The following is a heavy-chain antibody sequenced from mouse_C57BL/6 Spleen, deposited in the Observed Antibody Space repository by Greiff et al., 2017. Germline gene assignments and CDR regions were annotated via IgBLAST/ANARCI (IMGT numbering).Heavy chain of an antibody. V-gene: IGHV5-17*01. CDR3: ARRAGTLDYYAMDY. CDR1: GFTFSDYG. J-gene: IGHJ4*01. CDR2: ISSGSSTI. D-gene: IGHD4-1*01. Sequence: EVQVVESGGGLVKPGGSLKLSCAASGFTFSDYGMHWVRQAPEKGLEWVAYISSGSSTIYYADTVKGRFTISRDNAKNTLFLQMTSLRSEDTAMYYCARRAGTLDYYAMDYWGQGTSVTVSS.